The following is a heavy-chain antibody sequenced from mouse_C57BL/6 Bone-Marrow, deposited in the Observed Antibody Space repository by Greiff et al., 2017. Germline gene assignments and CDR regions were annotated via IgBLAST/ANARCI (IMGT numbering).Heavy chain of an antibody. CDR2: IWSGGSA. CDR1: GFSLTSYG. Sequence: VMLVESGPGLVQPSQSLSITCTVSGFSLTSYGVHWVRQSPGKGLEWLGVIWSGGSADYNAAFISILSISKDNSKGQVFFKMNSLQADDTAIYYFARLSDWYFDVWGTGTTVTVSS. J-gene: IGHJ1*03. V-gene: IGHV2-2*01. CDR3: ARLSDWYFDV.